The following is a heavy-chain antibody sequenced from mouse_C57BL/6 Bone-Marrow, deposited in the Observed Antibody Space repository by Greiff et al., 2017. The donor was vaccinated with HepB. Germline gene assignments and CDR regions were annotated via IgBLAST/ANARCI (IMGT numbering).Heavy chain of an antibody. Sequence: QVQLKQSGAELVRPGASVTLSCKASGYTFTDYEMHWVKQTPVHGLEWIGAIDPETGGTAYNQKFKGKAILTADKSSSTAYMELRSLTSEDSAVYYCTRFIPTGYFDYWGQGTTLTVSS. CDR3: TRFIPTGYFDY. CDR1: GYTFTDYE. V-gene: IGHV1-15*01. D-gene: IGHD1-1*01. CDR2: IDPETGGT. J-gene: IGHJ2*01.